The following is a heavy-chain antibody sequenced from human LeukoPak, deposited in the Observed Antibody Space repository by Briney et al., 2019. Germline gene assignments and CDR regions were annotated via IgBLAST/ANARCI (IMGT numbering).Heavy chain of an antibody. Sequence: GGSLRLSCAASGFTFSSYAMSWVRQAPGKGLEWVSAISVSGGSTYYADSVKGRFTISRDNSKNTLYLQMNSLRAEDTAVYYCAIPPSPSITIFGVVSLPYFDYWGQGTLVTVSS. J-gene: IGHJ4*02. D-gene: IGHD3-3*01. CDR1: GFTFSSYA. CDR3: AIPPSPSITIFGVVSLPYFDY. V-gene: IGHV3-23*01. CDR2: ISVSGGST.